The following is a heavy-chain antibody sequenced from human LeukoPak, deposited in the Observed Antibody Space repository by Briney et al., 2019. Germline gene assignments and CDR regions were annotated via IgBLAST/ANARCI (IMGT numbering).Heavy chain of an antibody. Sequence: ASVKVSCKASGGTFSSYTISWVRQAPGQGLEWMGGIIPILGIANYAQKFQGRVTITADKSTSTAYMELSSLRSEDTAVYYRASGFPTTVVTPRAFDIWGQGTMVTVSS. D-gene: IGHD4-23*01. V-gene: IGHV1-69*10. CDR1: GGTFSSYT. J-gene: IGHJ3*02. CDR3: ASGFPTTVVTPRAFDI. CDR2: IIPILGIA.